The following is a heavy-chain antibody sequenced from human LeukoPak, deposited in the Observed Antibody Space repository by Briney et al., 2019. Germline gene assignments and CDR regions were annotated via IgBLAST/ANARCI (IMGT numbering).Heavy chain of an antibody. CDR3: ARGLFGGGYSGYDLYFDY. D-gene: IGHD5-12*01. Sequence: SVKVSCKASGGTFSSYAISWVRQAPGQGLEWMGGIIPIFGTANYAQKFQGRVTITADKSTSTAYMELSSLRSEDTAVYYCARGLFGGGYSGYDLYFDYWGQGTLVTVSS. CDR2: IIPIFGTA. V-gene: IGHV1-69*06. J-gene: IGHJ4*02. CDR1: GGTFSSYA.